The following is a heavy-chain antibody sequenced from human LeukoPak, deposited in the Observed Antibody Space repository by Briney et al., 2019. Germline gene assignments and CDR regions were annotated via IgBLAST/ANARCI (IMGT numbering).Heavy chain of an antibody. D-gene: IGHD3-10*01. CDR1: GFTFSNAW. J-gene: IGHJ4*02. V-gene: IGHV3-15*01. CDR3: TTGFLLLWFGEYDY. Sequence: PGGSLRLSCAASGFTFSNAWMSWVRQAPGKGLEWVGRIKSKTDGGTTDYAAPVKGRFTISRDDSKNTLYLQMNSLKTEDTAVYYCTTGFLLLWFGEYDYWGQGTLVTVSS. CDR2: IKSKTDGGTT.